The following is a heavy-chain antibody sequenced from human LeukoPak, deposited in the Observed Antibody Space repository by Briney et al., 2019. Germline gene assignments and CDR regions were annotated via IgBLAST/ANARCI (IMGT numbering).Heavy chain of an antibody. CDR3: ARDVSASHFDY. V-gene: IGHV1-69*13. Sequence: ASVKVSYKASGGTFSSYAISWVRQAPGQGLEWMGGIIPIFGTANYAQKFQGRVTITADESTSTAYMEPSSLRSEDTAVYYCARDVSASHFDYWRRGTLVTVSS. CDR1: GGTFSSYA. D-gene: IGHD5/OR15-5a*01. J-gene: IGHJ4*02. CDR2: IIPIFGTA.